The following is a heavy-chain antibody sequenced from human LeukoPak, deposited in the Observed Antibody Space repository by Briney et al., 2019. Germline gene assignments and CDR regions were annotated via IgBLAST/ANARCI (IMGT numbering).Heavy chain of an antibody. J-gene: IGHJ4*02. V-gene: IGHV1-69*05. D-gene: IGHD1-1*01. Sequence: SVKVSCKASGGTFSSYAISWVRQAPGQRLGWMGRIIPIFGTANYAQKFQGRVTITTDESTSTAYMELSSLRSEDTAVYYCARVNWNDVGFDYWGQGTLVTVSS. CDR1: GGTFSSYA. CDR2: IIPIFGTA. CDR3: ARVNWNDVGFDY.